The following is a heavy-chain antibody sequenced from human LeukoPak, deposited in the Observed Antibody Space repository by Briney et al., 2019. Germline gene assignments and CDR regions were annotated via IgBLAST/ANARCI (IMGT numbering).Heavy chain of an antibody. V-gene: IGHV3-7*01. CDR1: GFTFSSYW. CDR3: ATHGYSELRYFDWSTNE. J-gene: IGHJ4*02. Sequence: PGGSLRLSCAASGFTFSSYWMSRVRQAPGKGLEGVANIKQDGSEKYYVDSVKGRFTISRDNAKKSLYLQMDSLRAEDTAVYYCATHGYSELRYFDWSTNEWGQGTLVTVSS. CDR2: IKQDGSEK. D-gene: IGHD3-9*01.